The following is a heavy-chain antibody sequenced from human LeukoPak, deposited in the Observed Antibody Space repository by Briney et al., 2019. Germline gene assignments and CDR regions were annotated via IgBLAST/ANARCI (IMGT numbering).Heavy chain of an antibody. CDR2: INPNSGGT. Sequence: GASVKVSCKASGYTFTGYYMHWVRQAPGQGLEWMGWINPNSGGTNYAQKFQGRVTMTRDTSISTAYMELSRLRSDDTAVYYCARDSPTFDYGDYPFYYYYGMDVWGQGTTVTVSS. D-gene: IGHD4-17*01. CDR1: GYTFTGYY. J-gene: IGHJ6*02. V-gene: IGHV1-2*02. CDR3: ARDSPTFDYGDYPFYYYYGMDV.